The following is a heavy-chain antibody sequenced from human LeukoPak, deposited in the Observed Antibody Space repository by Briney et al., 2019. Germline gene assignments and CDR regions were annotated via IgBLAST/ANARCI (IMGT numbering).Heavy chain of an antibody. CDR3: ARDSVGATSFDY. Sequence: SETLSLTCTVSGGSINSYYWSWIRQPPGKGLEWIGYIYYSGSTNYNPSLKSRVTISVDTSKNQFSLRLSSVTAADTAVYYCARDSVGATSFDYWGQGTLVTVSS. J-gene: IGHJ4*02. D-gene: IGHD1-26*01. V-gene: IGHV4-59*12. CDR1: GGSINSYY. CDR2: IYYSGST.